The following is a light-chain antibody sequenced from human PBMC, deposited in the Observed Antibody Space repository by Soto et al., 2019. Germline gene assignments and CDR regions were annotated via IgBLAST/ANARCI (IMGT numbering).Light chain of an antibody. V-gene: IGKV1-13*02. CDR2: DAS. CDR3: RQFNSYPRT. J-gene: IGKJ5*01. CDR1: QGISSA. Sequence: AIPLTQSPSSLSASVGDRVTITCRASQGISSALAWYQQKPGKAPKLLIYDASSLESGVPSRFSGSGSGTDFTLTISSLQPEDFATYYCRQFNSYPRTFGQGTRLEIK.